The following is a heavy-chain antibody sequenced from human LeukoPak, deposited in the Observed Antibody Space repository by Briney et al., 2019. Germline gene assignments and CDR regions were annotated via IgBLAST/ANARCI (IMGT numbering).Heavy chain of an antibody. CDR3: ARLRNYYGSGSYYTNYFDY. V-gene: IGHV4-34*01. CDR2: ITHSGST. D-gene: IGHD3-10*01. J-gene: IGHJ4*02. CDR1: GGSFSNYY. Sequence: SETLSLTCAVYGGSFSNYYWSWIRQSPGKGLEWIGEITHSGSTNYNPSLKSRVTMSVDTSKNQFSLKLSSVTAADTAVYYCARLRNYYGSGSYYTNYFDYWGQGTLVTVSS.